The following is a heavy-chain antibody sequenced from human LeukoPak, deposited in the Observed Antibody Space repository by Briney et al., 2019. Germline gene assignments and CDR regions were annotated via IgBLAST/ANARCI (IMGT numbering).Heavy chain of an antibody. CDR1: GGSISSYY. Sequence: SETLSLTCAASGGSISSYYWSWIRQPPGKGLEWIGCIYYSGSTNYNPSLKSRVTISVDTSKNQFSLKLSSVTAADTAVYYCARDVREDYGDYYYYALDVWGQGTTVTVSS. V-gene: IGHV4-59*01. CDR3: ARDVREDYGDYYYYALDV. D-gene: IGHD4-17*01. CDR2: IYYSGST. J-gene: IGHJ6*02.